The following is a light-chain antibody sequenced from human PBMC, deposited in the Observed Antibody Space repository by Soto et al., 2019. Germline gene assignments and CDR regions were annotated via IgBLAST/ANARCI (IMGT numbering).Light chain of an antibody. V-gene: IGLV2-14*03. CDR1: SGDVDAAHY. CDR3: SSHTPNITL. J-gene: IGLJ7*01. Sequence: QSALTQPASVSGSPGQSITISCTGASGDVDAAHYVAWYQQHPNKAPKVLIYEGNNRPSGVSDRFSGSKSGNTASLTISGLQAEDEADYYCSSHTPNITLFGGGTQLTVL. CDR2: EGN.